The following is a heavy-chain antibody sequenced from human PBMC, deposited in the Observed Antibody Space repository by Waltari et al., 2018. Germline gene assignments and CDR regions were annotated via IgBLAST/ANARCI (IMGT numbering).Heavy chain of an antibody. D-gene: IGHD4-17*01. V-gene: IGHV4-59*01. CDR2: IYYSGST. CDR1: GGSISSYY. Sequence: QVQLQESGPGLVKPSETLSLTCTVSGGSISSYYWSWIRQPPGKGLEWIWYIYYSGSTNYNPSPKGRVTISVDTSKGPFSLKPSSGTAAETAVDYCARSHDYGDIRSYWYFDLWGRGTLGTVSS. CDR3: ARSHDYGDIRSYWYFDL. J-gene: IGHJ2*01.